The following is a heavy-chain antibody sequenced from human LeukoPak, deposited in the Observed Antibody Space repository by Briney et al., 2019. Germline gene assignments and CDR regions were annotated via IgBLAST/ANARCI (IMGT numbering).Heavy chain of an antibody. CDR1: GGSISSYY. CDR2: IYYGGST. V-gene: IGHV4-59*01. J-gene: IGHJ4*02. Sequence: SQTLSLTCTVSGGSISSYYWNWIRQPPGKRLEWIGYIYYGGSTNYNPSLKSRVTISVDTSKNQFSLILTSVTAADTAVYYCARETRYSGSYGRFYFDYWGQGTLVTVSS. D-gene: IGHD1-26*01. CDR3: ARETRYSGSYGRFYFDY.